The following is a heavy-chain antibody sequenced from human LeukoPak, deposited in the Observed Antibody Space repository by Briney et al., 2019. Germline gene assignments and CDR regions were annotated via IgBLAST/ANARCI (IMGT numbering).Heavy chain of an antibody. J-gene: IGHJ6*02. CDR3: ARLERQWPNYGMDV. CDR2: IYHSGST. Sequence: PSETLSLTCTVSGGSISSGGYYWSWLRQPPGKGLEWLGYIYHSGSTYYNPSLKSRVTISVDTSKNQFSLKLSSVTAADTAVYYYARLERQWPNYGMDVWGQGTTVTVSS. V-gene: IGHV4-30-2*01. D-gene: IGHD6-19*01. CDR1: GGSISSGGYY.